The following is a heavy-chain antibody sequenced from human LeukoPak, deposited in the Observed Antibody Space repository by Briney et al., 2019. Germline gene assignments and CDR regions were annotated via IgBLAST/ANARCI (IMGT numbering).Heavy chain of an antibody. J-gene: IGHJ5*02. Sequence: PSETLSLTCTVSGGSISSSSYYWGWIRQPPGKGLEWIGSIYYSGSTYYNPSLKGRVTISVDTSKNQFSLKLSSVTAADTAVYYCARSSGSNWFDPWGQGTLVTVSS. CDR2: IYYSGST. D-gene: IGHD6-19*01. V-gene: IGHV4-39*01. CDR3: ARSSGSNWFDP. CDR1: GGSISSSSYY.